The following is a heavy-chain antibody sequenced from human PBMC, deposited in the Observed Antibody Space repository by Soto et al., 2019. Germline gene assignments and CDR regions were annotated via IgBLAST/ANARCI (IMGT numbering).Heavy chain of an antibody. D-gene: IGHD6-25*01. CDR1: GFTLGEYA. CDR3: TRVSAAIVGTIKPRCHFDT. J-gene: IGHJ4*02. V-gene: IGHV3-49*03. Sequence: LRHSYAASGFTLGEYAMSWFRKAPGKGLELVGFIRSKAYGGTTEYAASVKDRFTISRDDSKSIAYLQMNSLKTEETAGDYFTRVSAAIVGTIKPRCHFDTWGLGP. CDR2: IRSKAYGGTT.